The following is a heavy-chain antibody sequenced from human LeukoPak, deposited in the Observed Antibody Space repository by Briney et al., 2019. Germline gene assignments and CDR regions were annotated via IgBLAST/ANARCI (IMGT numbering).Heavy chain of an antibody. CDR1: GYTFTSYD. V-gene: IGHV1-8*01. D-gene: IGHD6-13*01. CDR3: ARGPPESSSSDY. J-gene: IGHJ4*02. Sequence: ASVKVSCKTSGYTFTSYDINWVRQATGQGLEWMRWMNPNSGNTGYAQKFQGRVTMTRNTSISTAYMELSSLRSEDTAVYYCARGPPESSSSDYCGQGTLVTVSS. CDR2: MNPNSGNT.